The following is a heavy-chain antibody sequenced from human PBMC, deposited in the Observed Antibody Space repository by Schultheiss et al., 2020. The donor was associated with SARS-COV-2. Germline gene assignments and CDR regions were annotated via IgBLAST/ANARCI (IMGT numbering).Heavy chain of an antibody. CDR3: AKDRLGSYGPTPCDY. D-gene: IGHD1-26*01. V-gene: IGHV3-30*18. CDR1: GFTFSSYG. Sequence: GGSLRLSCAASGFTFSSYGMHWVRQAPGKGLEWVAVISYDGSNKYYADSVKGRFTISRDNSKNTLYLQMNSLRAEDTAVYYCAKDRLGSYGPTPCDYWGQGTLVTVSS. J-gene: IGHJ4*02. CDR2: ISYDGSNK.